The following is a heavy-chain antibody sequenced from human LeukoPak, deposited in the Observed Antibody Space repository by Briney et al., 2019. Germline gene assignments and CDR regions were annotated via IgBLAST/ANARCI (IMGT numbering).Heavy chain of an antibody. CDR2: IYFSGST. Sequence: PSETLSLTCTVSGDSISNYYWSWIRQPPGKGLEWIGYIYFSGSTNYNPSLKSGVTISGDTSKNQFSLKLSSVTAAATAVYFCARGTLQRYSGSRLYYFDYWGQGTLDTVSS. CDR1: GDSISNYY. CDR3: ARGTLQRYSGSRLYYFDY. J-gene: IGHJ4*02. D-gene: IGHD1-26*01. V-gene: IGHV4-59*01.